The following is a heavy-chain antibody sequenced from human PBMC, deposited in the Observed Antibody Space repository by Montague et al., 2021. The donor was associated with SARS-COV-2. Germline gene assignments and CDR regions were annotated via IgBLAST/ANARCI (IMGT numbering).Heavy chain of an antibody. V-gene: IGHV4-34*01. Sequence: SETLSLTCTVSGLSISTEYRTWIRQPPGWGLVLIAEVIQPGIAKYNPPRKGRVPISVATYRTQGSLRLTSVTAADTATYYCARGVYNRVIFVVSPGYYFDYWGQGNMVAVSA. CDR1: GLSISTEY. J-gene: IGHJ4*02. D-gene: IGHD3-9*01. CDR2: VIQPGIA. CDR3: ARGVYNRVIFVVSPGYYFDY.